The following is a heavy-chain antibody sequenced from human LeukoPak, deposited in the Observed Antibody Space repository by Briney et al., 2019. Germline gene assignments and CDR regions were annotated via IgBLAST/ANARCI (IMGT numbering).Heavy chain of an antibody. V-gene: IGHV3-30*02. CDR1: GFTFSSYG. J-gene: IGHJ4*02. CDR3: ATLQKAAMDYFDY. D-gene: IGHD2-2*01. Sequence: GGSLRLSCAASGFTFSSYGMHWVRQAPGKGLEWVAFIRYDGSNKYYADSVKGRFTISRDNSKNTLYLQMNSLRAEDTAVYYCATLQKAAMDYFDYWGQGTLVTVSS. CDR2: IRYDGSNK.